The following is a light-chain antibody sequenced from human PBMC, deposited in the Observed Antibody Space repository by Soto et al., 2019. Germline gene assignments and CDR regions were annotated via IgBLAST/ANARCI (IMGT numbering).Light chain of an antibody. Sequence: QPVLTQPASATASLGSSSKLTCTLISGHSSYIIAWHQQQPGKAPRYLMKLEGSGSYNKGSGGPDRFSGSSCGADRYLTTCHHQFEEEADYYCETWNSNTHTVFGGGTKLTVL. CDR1: SGHSSYI. CDR2: LEGSGSY. CDR3: ETWNSNTHTV. V-gene: IGLV4-60*02. J-gene: IGLJ3*02.